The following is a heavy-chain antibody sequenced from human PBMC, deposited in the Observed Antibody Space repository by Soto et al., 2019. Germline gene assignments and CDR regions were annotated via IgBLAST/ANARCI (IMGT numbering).Heavy chain of an antibody. CDR3: ARRFYSGSPLYYYGMDV. V-gene: IGHV3-30*03. CDR1: GFTFSSYG. D-gene: IGHD1-26*01. J-gene: IGHJ6*02. Sequence: GGSLRLSCAASGFTFSSYGMHWVRQAPGKGLGWVAVISYDGSNKYYADSVKGRFTISRDNSKNTLYLQMNSLRAEDTAVYYCARRFYSGSPLYYYGMDVWGQGTTVTVSS. CDR2: ISYDGSNK.